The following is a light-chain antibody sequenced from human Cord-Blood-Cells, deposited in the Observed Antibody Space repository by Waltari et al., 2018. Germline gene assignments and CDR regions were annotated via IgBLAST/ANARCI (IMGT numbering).Light chain of an antibody. J-gene: IGLJ1*01. V-gene: IGLV2-14*01. CDR3: SSYTSSSTLAYV. CDR1: SRDVGGYHY. CDR2: DVS. Sequence: QSALTQPASVSGSPGQSITISCTGTSRDVGGYHYVSWYQQHPAKAPKLMIYDVSNRPSGVSNRFSGSKSGNTASLTISGLQAEDEADYYCSSYTSSSTLAYVFGTGTKVTVL.